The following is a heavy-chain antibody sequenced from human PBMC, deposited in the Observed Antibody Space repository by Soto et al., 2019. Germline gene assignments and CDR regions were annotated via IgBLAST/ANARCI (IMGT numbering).Heavy chain of an antibody. CDR1: GYTFTTYD. J-gene: IGHJ6*02. Sequence: QVQLVQSGAEVTKPGASVKVSCKASGYTFTTYDINWVRQATGQGLEWMGWMSPNSGATGYAQKFQGRVNMTREPXXXXXXXXXXXXXXXXXXXXXXXXXVDAXVDVWXQGXXXTX. D-gene: IGHD2-8*01. CDR3: XXXVDAXVDV. V-gene: IGHV1-8*01. CDR2: MSPNSGAT.